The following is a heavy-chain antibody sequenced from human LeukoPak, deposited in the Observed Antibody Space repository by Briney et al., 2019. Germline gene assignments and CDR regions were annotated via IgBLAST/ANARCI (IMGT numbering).Heavy chain of an antibody. CDR1: GFIFSDSW. D-gene: IGHD2-15*01. V-gene: IGHV3-7*05. Sequence: GGSLRLSCAVSGFIFSDSWMDWVRQAPGRGLQWVANINPDGGVKYYVDSVEGRFTVSRDNAQNALYLQMNSLRVEDSAVYYCARIRGYCSGGSCYSGRAFDIWGQGTMVTVSS. CDR3: ARIRGYCSGGSCYSGRAFDI. CDR2: INPDGGVK. J-gene: IGHJ3*02.